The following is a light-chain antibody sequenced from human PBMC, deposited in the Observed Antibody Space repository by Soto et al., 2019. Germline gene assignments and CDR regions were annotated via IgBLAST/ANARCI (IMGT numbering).Light chain of an antibody. V-gene: IGKV1-9*01. J-gene: IGKJ1*01. CDR3: QQYNNYPRT. CDR2: TAS. CDR1: QGISNY. Sequence: DIQLTQSPSFLSASVGDRVTITCRASQGISNYLASYQQKPGKAPNLLIHTASSLQTVVPSRFSGSGSGTDFTLTISSLQPEDFATYFCQQYNNYPRTFGQGTKVDIK.